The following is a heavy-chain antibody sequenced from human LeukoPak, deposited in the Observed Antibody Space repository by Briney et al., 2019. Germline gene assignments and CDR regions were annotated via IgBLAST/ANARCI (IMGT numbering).Heavy chain of an antibody. CDR2: IRSKAYGGTT. Sequence: PGGSLRPSCTASGFTFGDYAMSWVRQAPGKGLEWVGFIRSKAYGGTTEYAASVKGRFTISRDDSKSIAYLQMNSLKTEDTAVYYCTRYYGSGSGYYYYYGMDVWGQGTTVTVSS. CDR1: GFTFGDYA. V-gene: IGHV3-49*04. CDR3: TRYYGSGSGYYYYYGMDV. J-gene: IGHJ6*02. D-gene: IGHD3-10*01.